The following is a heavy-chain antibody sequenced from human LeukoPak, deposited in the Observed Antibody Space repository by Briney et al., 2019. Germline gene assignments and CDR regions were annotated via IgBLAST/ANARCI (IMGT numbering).Heavy chain of an antibody. CDR2: INPSGGTT. Sequence: ASVKVSCKASGYTSTSNYMHWVRQAPGQGLEWMGIINPSGGTTIYAQKFQGRVTMTRDTSTSTVYMELSSLRSEDTAVYYCARQRGGQYEDGFDIWGQGTMVTVSS. D-gene: IGHD2-8*01. J-gene: IGHJ3*02. CDR1: GYTSTSNY. CDR3: ARQRGGQYEDGFDI. V-gene: IGHV1-46*01.